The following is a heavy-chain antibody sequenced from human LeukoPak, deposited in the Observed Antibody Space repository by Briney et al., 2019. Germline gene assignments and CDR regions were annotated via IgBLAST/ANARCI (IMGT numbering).Heavy chain of an antibody. J-gene: IGHJ4*02. CDR3: ASGVPAAIY. D-gene: IGHD2-2*01. CDR2: IWSDGSSK. CDR1: GFTFSNYF. V-gene: IGHV3-33*01. Sequence: GGSLRLSCVASGFTFSNYFMHWVRQAPGRGLDWVALIWSDGSSKYYADSVKGRFTISRDNSKNTLYLQMNSLRAEDTAVYYCASGVPAAIYWGQGTLVTVSS.